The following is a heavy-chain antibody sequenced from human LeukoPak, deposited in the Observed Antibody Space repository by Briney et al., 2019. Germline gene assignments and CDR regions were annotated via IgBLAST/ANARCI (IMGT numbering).Heavy chain of an antibody. Sequence: SETLSLTCTVSGGSISSYYWSWIRQPAGKGLEWIGRIYTSGSTNYNPSLKSRVTMSVDTSKNQFSLKLSSVTAADTAVYYCARDPYYDILTGYHPGFDYWGQGTLVTVSS. CDR3: ARDPYYDILTGYHPGFDY. V-gene: IGHV4-4*07. D-gene: IGHD3-9*01. J-gene: IGHJ4*02. CDR2: IYTSGST. CDR1: GGSISSYY.